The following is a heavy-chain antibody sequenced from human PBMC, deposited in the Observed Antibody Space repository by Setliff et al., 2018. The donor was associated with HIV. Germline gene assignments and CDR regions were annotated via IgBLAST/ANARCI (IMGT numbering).Heavy chain of an antibody. CDR1: GYSISSGFY. D-gene: IGHD2-15*01. J-gene: IGHJ5*02. CDR3: AAATTLLSPRA. Sequence: PSETLSLTCAVSGYSISSGFYWSWMRQPPEKGLEWIGSIYQSGNTNYNPSLESRLTISVDTAKNQFSLKLSSVTAADTAVYYCAAATTLLSPRAWGQGTLVTVSS. V-gene: IGHV4-38-2*01. CDR2: IYQSGNT.